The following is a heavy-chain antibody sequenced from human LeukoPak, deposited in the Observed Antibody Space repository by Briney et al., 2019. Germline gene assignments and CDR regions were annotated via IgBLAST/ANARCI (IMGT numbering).Heavy chain of an antibody. Sequence: SETLSLTCAVYGGSFSGYYWSWIRQPPGKGLEWIGEINHSGSTNYNPSLKSRVTISVDTSKNQFSLKLSSVTAADTAVYYCARGRGSSSWYPRRMGFQHWGQGTLVTVSS. CDR1: GGSFSGYY. D-gene: IGHD6-13*01. CDR3: ARGRGSSSWYPRRMGFQH. V-gene: IGHV4-34*01. J-gene: IGHJ1*01. CDR2: INHSGST.